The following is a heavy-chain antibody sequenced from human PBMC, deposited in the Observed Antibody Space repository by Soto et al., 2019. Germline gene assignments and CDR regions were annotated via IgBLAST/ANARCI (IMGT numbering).Heavy chain of an antibody. CDR3: AKGTYCYGSGRNPCGHKYYFDY. CDR1: GFTFSSYA. J-gene: IGHJ4*02. D-gene: IGHD3-10*01. Sequence: PGGSLRLSCAASGFTFSSYAMSWVRQAPGKGLEWVSAISGSGGSTYYADSVKGRFTISRHNSKNTLYLKMNSLRAEDTAVYYCAKGTYCYGSGRNPCGHKYYFDYWGQGTLVTVSS. CDR2: ISGSGGST. V-gene: IGHV3-23*01.